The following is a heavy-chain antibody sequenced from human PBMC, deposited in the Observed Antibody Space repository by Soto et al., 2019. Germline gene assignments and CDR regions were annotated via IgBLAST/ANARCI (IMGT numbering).Heavy chain of an antibody. Sequence: HPGGSLRLSCAASGFTFSSYAMSWVRQAPGKGLEWVSAISGSGGSTYYADSVKGRFTISRDNSKNTLYLQMNSLRAEDTAVYYCAKDLVLWFGELLPYFDYWGQGTLVTVS. D-gene: IGHD3-10*01. CDR1: GFTFSSYA. V-gene: IGHV3-23*01. J-gene: IGHJ4*02. CDR2: ISGSGGST. CDR3: AKDLVLWFGELLPYFDY.